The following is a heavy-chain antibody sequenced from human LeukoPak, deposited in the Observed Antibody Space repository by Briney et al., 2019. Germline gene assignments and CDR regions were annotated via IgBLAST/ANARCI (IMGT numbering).Heavy chain of an antibody. V-gene: IGHV1-8*01. J-gene: IGHJ4*02. CDR2: MNPNSGNT. CDR3: ARANYYGSGKKHLYY. D-gene: IGHD3-10*01. CDR1: GYTFTTYD. Sequence: ASVKVSCKASGYTFTTYDINWVRQAPGQGLEWMGWMNPNSGNTDYAQKFQARLTISSNTSITTPYMQLNSLRSEDTAVYYCARANYYGSGKKHLYYWGQGTLVTVSS.